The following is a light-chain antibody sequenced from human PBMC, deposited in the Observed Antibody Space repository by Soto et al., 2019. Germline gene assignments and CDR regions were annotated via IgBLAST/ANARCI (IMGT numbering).Light chain of an antibody. CDR1: QDLRNF. V-gene: IGKV1-27*01. CDR3: QQYSSVPV. CDR2: AAS. J-gene: IGKJ3*01. Sequence: DIQMTQSPTSLSASVGDRVTITCRASQDLRNFVAWYQQKPGKAPKLLIYAASTLHSGVPSRVSGSGTGTDFTLTSNSLQPEDVATYYCQQYSSVPVFGPGTKVEIK.